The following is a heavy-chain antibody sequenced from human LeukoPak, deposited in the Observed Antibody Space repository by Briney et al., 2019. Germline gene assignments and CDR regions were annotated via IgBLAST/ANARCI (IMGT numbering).Heavy chain of an antibody. CDR3: ARDPVSATGGYYFSS. D-gene: IGHD7-27*01. V-gene: IGHV3-53*01. J-gene: IGHJ4*02. CDR2: IYDDDRT. CDR1: GVTFSDSA. Sequence: PGVSLTLSCAASGVTFSDSAMTWLRQAPVKGLEGFSVIYDDDRTVYTDSVKGRFTISRDNSNNTLSLQMHSLRAEDKAVDFCARDPVSATGGYYFSSWGQGTLVTVSS.